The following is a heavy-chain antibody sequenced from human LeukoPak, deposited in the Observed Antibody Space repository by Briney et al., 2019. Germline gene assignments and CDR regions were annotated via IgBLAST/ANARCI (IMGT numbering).Heavy chain of an antibody. CDR3: VKLQGTGLGPIDY. CDR2: ISYDGSNE. Sequence: GGSLRLSCAASGFTFSSYVMHWVRQAPGKGLEWVAIISYDGSNEYYADSVKGRFTISRDNSKNTLYLQMNSLRAEDTAVYYCVKLQGTGLGPIDYWGQGTLVTVSS. J-gene: IGHJ4*02. CDR1: GFTFSSYV. D-gene: IGHD3-10*01. V-gene: IGHV3-30*04.